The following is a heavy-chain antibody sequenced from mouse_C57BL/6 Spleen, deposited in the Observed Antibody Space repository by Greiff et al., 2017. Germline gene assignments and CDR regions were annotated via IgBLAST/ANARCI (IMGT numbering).Heavy chain of an antibody. V-gene: IGHV5-4*03. CDR3: ARVYYSNSFAY. CDR2: ISDGGSYT. J-gene: IGHJ3*01. D-gene: IGHD2-5*01. CDR1: GFTFSSYA. Sequence: VMLVESGGGLVKPGGSLKLSCAASGFTFSSYAMSWVRQTPEKRLEWVATISDGGSYTYYPDNVKGRFTISRDNAKNNLYLQMSHLKSEDTAMYYCARVYYSNSFAYWGQGTLVTVSA.